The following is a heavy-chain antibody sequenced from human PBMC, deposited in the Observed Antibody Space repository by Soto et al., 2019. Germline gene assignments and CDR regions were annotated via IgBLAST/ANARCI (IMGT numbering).Heavy chain of an antibody. Sequence: GGSLRLSCEASGFAFSSYAMHWVRQAPGKGLEWVGVISYDGNYIYYADSVKGRFTISRDNSKNTLYVQVNSLRPEDTAVYYCAKGILSATIGPYAMVVWGQGTTVTVSS. CDR3: AKGILSATIGPYAMVV. CDR2: ISYDGNYI. D-gene: IGHD3-16*01. J-gene: IGHJ6*02. CDR1: GFAFSSYA. V-gene: IGHV3-30*18.